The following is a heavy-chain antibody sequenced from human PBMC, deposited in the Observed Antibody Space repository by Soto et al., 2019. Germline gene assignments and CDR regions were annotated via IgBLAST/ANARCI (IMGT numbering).Heavy chain of an antibody. J-gene: IGHJ6*02. D-gene: IGHD6-13*01. CDR3: ARRPIAAAGTCYYYGMDV. CDR2: IYYSGGT. Sequence: SETLSLTCTVSGGSIIRSSYYWGWIRQPPRKGLEWIGSIYYSGGTYYNPSLKSRVTRSVDTSKTQFSLKLSSVTAADTAVYYFARRPIAAAGTCYYYGMDVWGQGTTVTVSS. V-gene: IGHV4-39*01. CDR1: GGSIIRSSYY.